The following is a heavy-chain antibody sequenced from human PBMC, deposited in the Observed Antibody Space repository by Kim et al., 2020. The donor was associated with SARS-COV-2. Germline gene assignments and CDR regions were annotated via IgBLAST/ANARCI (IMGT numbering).Heavy chain of an antibody. Sequence: GGSLRLSCAASGFTFSGSAMHWVRQASGKGLEWVGRIRSKANSYATAYAASVKGRFTISRDDSKNTAYLQMNSLKTEDTAVYYCITPDPKTEPLLERYCTNGVCYKRGPLGYWGQGTLVTVSS. CDR2: IRSKANSYAT. D-gene: IGHD2-8*01. CDR3: ITPDPKTEPLLERYCTNGVCYKRGPLGY. V-gene: IGHV3-73*01. J-gene: IGHJ4*02. CDR1: GFTFSGSA.